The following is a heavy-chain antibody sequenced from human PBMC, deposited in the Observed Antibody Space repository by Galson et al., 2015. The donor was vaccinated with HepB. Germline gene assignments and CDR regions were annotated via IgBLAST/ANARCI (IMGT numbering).Heavy chain of an antibody. D-gene: IGHD6-13*01. CDR2: IWYDGSNK. CDR3: ARAPRSPGQQLTYYFDY. J-gene: IGHJ4*02. V-gene: IGHV3-33*01. Sequence: SLRLSCAASGFTFSSYDMHWVRQAPGKGLEWVAVIWYDGSNKYYADSVKGRFTISRDNSKNTLYLQMNSLRAEDTAVYYCARAPRSPGQQLTYYFDYWGQGTLVTVSS. CDR1: GFTFSSYD.